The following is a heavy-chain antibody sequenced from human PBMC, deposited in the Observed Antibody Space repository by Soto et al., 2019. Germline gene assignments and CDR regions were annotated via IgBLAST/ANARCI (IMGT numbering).Heavy chain of an antibody. J-gene: IGHJ4*02. Sequence: QVQLQQWGAGLLKPSETLSLTCAVYGGSFSGYYWSWIRQPPGKGLEWIGEINHSGSTNYNPSLKSRVTISVDTSKIQFSLKLSSVTAADTAVYYCARGSGTTIDDWGQGTLVTVSS. CDR3: ARGSGTTIDD. D-gene: IGHD2-21*02. V-gene: IGHV4-34*01. CDR2: INHSGST. CDR1: GGSFSGYY.